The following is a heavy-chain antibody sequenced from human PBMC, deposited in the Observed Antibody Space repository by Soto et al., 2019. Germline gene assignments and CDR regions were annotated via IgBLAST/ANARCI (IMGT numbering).Heavy chain of an antibody. J-gene: IGHJ4*02. CDR3: AKRHTTVAPPANYSDY. V-gene: IGHV3-23*01. CDR1: GFTFSSYT. D-gene: IGHD1-1*01. Sequence: EVQLLESGGDLVQPGGSLRLSCAASGFTFSSYTMNWVRQAPGKGLEWVSTFVGSTGSTFYADSVKGRFTISRDDSKNTLYLQMNSLRAEDTAVYYCAKRHTTVAPPANYSDYWGQGTLVTVSS. CDR2: FVGSTGST.